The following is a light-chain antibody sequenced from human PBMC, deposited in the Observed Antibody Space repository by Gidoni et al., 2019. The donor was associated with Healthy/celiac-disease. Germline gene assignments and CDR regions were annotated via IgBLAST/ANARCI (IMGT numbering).Light chain of an antibody. CDR1: QSPLHSNGYNY. CDR3: MQALQTPWT. V-gene: IGKV2-28*01. Sequence: DIVMTQSPLSLPVTPGEPASIHCRSSQSPLHSNGYNYLDWYLQKPGQSPQLLIYLGSNRASGVPDRFSGSGSGTDFTLKISRVEAEDVGVYYCMQALQTPWTFGQGTKVEIK. J-gene: IGKJ1*01. CDR2: LGS.